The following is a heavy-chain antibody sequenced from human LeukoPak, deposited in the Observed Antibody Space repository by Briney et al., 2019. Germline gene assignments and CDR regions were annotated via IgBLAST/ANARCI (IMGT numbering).Heavy chain of an antibody. Sequence: SETLSLTCTVSGGSISDYHWSWIRQPPGKGLEWIGEINHSGSTYYNPSLKSRVTISVDRSKNQFSLKLSSVTAADTAVYYCARGAGLPGDIVLMVYATYYFDYWGQGTLVTVSS. CDR1: GGSISDYH. D-gene: IGHD2-8*01. J-gene: IGHJ4*02. CDR2: INHSGST. V-gene: IGHV4-34*01. CDR3: ARGAGLPGDIVLMVYATYYFDY.